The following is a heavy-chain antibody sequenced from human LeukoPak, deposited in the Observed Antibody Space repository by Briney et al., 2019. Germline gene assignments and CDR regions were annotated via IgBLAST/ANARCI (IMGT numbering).Heavy chain of an antibody. CDR3: ARGQELGFGDMDV. J-gene: IGHJ6*04. V-gene: IGHV1-8*02. CDR1: GYTFSNYY. D-gene: IGHD3-10*01. CDR2: INPTAGNT. Sequence: ASVKVSCKASGYTFSNYYLHWVRQAPGQGLEWMGLINPTAGNTGYAQKFQGRVTMTRNTSISTAYMELSSLRSEDTAVYYCARGQELGFGDMDVWGKGTTVTISS.